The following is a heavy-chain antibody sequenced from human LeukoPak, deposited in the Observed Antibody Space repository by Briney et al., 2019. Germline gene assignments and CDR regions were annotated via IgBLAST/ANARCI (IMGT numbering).Heavy chain of an antibody. V-gene: IGHV3-7*01. J-gene: IGHJ4*02. CDR1: GFTFSSYW. Sequence: PGGSLRLSSAASGFTFSSYWMSWVRQAPGKGLEWVANIKQDGSEKYYVDSVKGRFTISRDNAKNSLYLQMNSLRAEDTAVYYCARDMAAAVTDYWGQGTLVTVSS. CDR3: ARDMAAAVTDY. D-gene: IGHD6-13*01. CDR2: IKQDGSEK.